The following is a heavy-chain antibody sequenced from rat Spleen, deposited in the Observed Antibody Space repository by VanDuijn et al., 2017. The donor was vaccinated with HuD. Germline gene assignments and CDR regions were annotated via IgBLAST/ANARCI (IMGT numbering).Heavy chain of an antibody. J-gene: IGHJ3*01. CDR2: INSAGST. CDR3: ARQEQLDWFAY. D-gene: IGHD1-5*01. Sequence: EVQLQESGPGLVKPSQSLSLTCSVTGYSITSSYRWNWIRKFPGSKLEWMGYINSAGSTNYNPSLKSRISITRDTSENQFFLQVNSVTTEDTATYYCARQEQLDWFAYWGQGTLVTVSS. V-gene: IGHV3-3*01. CDR1: GYSITSSYR.